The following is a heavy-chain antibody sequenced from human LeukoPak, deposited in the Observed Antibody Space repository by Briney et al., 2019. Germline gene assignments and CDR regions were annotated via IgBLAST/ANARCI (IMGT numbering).Heavy chain of an antibody. V-gene: IGHV4-61*02. J-gene: IGHJ6*03. D-gene: IGHD3-10*01. CDR2: IYTSGST. CDR1: GGSISSRNYY. CDR3: ARGSWFGDYYFYYMDV. Sequence: SETLSLTCTVSGGSISSRNYYWSWIRQPAGKGLEWIGRIYTSGSTNYNPSLKSRVTMSIDTSKNHFSLKLSSVTAADTAVYYCARGSWFGDYYFYYMDVWGKGTTVTVSS.